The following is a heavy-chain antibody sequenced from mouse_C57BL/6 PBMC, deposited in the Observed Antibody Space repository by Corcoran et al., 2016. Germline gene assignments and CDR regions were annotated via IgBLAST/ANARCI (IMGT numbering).Heavy chain of an antibody. CDR3: ARGGPLYGSSRYAMDY. V-gene: IGHV9-3*01. CDR2: INTYSGVP. Sequence: QIQLVQSGPELKKPGEKVKISCKASGYTFTTYGMSWVKQAPGQGLKWMGWINTYSGVPTYADDFKGRFAFSLETSASTAYLQINNLKNEDTATYFCARGGPLYGSSRYAMDYWGQGTSVTVSS. CDR1: GYTFTTYG. D-gene: IGHD1-1*01. J-gene: IGHJ4*01.